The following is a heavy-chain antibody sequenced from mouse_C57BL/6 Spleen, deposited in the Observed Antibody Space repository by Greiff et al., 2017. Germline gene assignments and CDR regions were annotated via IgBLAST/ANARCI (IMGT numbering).Heavy chain of an antibody. J-gene: IGHJ4*01. D-gene: IGHD2-2*01. CDR3: ARSGSTMVTATGYAMDY. Sequence: QVQLQQSGPELVKPGASVKLSCKASGYTFTSYDINWVKQRPGQGLEWIGWIYPSDGSHKSNEKFKGKATLTVDTSSSTAYMELHSLTSEDSAVYFCARSGSTMVTATGYAMDYWGQGTSVTVSS. CDR1: GYTFTSYD. V-gene: IGHV1-85*01. CDR2: IYPSDGSH.